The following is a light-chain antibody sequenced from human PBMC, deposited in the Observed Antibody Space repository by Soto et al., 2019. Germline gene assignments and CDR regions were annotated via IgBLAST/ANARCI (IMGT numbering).Light chain of an antibody. Sequence: DIQMTQSPSSLSASVGDRVTITCRTSQSIRNYLNWYQQKPGEAPKLLIYSASSFQSGVPSRFSGSGTGTDYTLTITSLQPEDFAIYYCQQSFTIPLTFGGGTKVEI. CDR1: QSIRNY. J-gene: IGKJ4*01. V-gene: IGKV1-39*01. CDR3: QQSFTIPLT. CDR2: SAS.